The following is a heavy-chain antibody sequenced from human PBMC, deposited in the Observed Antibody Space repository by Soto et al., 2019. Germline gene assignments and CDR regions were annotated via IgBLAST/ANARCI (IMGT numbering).Heavy chain of an antibody. CDR3: ARHGSSGWYRSLYWYFDL. Sequence: QLQLQESGPGLVKPSETLSLTCTVSGGSISSSSYYWGWIRQPPGKVLEWIGSISYSGSTYYNPSLKSRVTISVDTAKTQFSLKLSSGTAADTAVYYCARHGSSGWYRSLYWYFDLWGRGTLVTVS. J-gene: IGHJ2*01. V-gene: IGHV4-39*01. CDR1: GGSISSSSYY. D-gene: IGHD6-19*01. CDR2: ISYSGST.